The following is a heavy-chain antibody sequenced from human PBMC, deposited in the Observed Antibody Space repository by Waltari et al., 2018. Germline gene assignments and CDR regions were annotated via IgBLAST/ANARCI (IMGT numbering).Heavy chain of an antibody. CDR1: GFSLSTSGVG. J-gene: IGHJ6*02. D-gene: IGHD6-13*01. Sequence: QITLKESGPTLVKPTQTLTLTCTFSGFSLSTSGVGVGWISQPPEKALEWLALIYWNDDKRYSPSLKSRLTITKDTSKNQVVLTMTNMDPVDTATYYCAHSRYSSSWVYYYYYGMDVWGQGTTVTVSS. CDR3: AHSRYSSSWVYYYYYGMDV. CDR2: IYWNDDK. V-gene: IGHV2-5*01.